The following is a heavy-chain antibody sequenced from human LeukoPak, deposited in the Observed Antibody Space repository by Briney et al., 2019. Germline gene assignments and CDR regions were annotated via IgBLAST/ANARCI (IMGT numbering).Heavy chain of an antibody. CDR3: ARDISGVGNY. D-gene: IGHD3-3*02. CDR2: FNPISGGT. Sequence: LVVSVKVSCKASGYTFSDFYLHWVRQAPGQGLEWMGRFNPISGGTDYAQKFQGRVIMTRDTSTSTAYMEMSGLRSDDTAVYYCARDISGVGNYWGQGTLVTVSS. CDR1: GYTFSDFY. V-gene: IGHV1-2*03. J-gene: IGHJ4*02.